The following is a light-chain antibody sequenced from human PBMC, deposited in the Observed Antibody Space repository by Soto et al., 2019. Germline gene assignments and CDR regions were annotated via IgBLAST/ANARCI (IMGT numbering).Light chain of an antibody. Sequence: DIVMTQTPLSLSVTTGQPASISCKSSQSLLGSDGKTYLSWYLQKPGHPPQLLIFEVSNHFSGVSDRFSGSGSGTDFTLKISRVEAEDVGVYYCMQSVQFPRTFGGGTKVEIK. CDR2: EVS. CDR1: QSLLGSDGKTY. J-gene: IGKJ4*01. V-gene: IGKV2D-29*01. CDR3: MQSVQFPRT.